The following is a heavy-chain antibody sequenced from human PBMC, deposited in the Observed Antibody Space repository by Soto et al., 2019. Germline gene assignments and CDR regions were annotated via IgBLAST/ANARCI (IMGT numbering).Heavy chain of an antibody. CDR2: IHDSGNT. D-gene: IGHD4-17*01. CDR3: ARARGGDSGDYASLFDR. V-gene: IGHV4-30-4*01. CDR1: GGSVSIGDYL. Sequence: VQLQEPGPGLVTPSQTLSLTCTVFGGSVSIGDYLWSWIRQRPGKGLEWIGYIHDSGNTYYNPSLKSRVTISLDTSKNQFSLKVTSMTAADTAVYFCARARGGDSGDYASLFDRWGQGNLVTVSS. J-gene: IGHJ5*02.